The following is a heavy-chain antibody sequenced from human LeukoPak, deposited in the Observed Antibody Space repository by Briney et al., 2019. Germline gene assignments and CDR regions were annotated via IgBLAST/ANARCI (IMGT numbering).Heavy chain of an antibody. D-gene: IGHD2-2*01. Sequence: PGGSLRLSCEASGFTFSNYGMHWVRQAPGKGLEWVAVISYDGSDKYYADSVKGRFTISRDNSKNTLYLQMNSLRTEDTAVYYCAKDRDTVIIPAAFGYWGQGTLVTVSS. CDR3: AKDRDTVIIPAAFGY. CDR1: GFTFSNYG. V-gene: IGHV3-30*18. J-gene: IGHJ4*02. CDR2: ISYDGSDK.